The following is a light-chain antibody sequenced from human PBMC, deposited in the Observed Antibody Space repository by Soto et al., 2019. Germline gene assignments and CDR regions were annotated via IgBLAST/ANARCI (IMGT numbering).Light chain of an antibody. CDR3: QQYFSYPLT. V-gene: IGKV1-5*01. Sequence: EIQMTQSPSTLSASGGDRVISTCRASQSLGTWLAWYQHKPGTAPVLLIYDVSRLESGVPSRFSVSGSGTEFTLTISSLQPDDFATYYCQQYFSYPLTFGGGTRVEIK. J-gene: IGKJ4*01. CDR2: DVS. CDR1: QSLGTW.